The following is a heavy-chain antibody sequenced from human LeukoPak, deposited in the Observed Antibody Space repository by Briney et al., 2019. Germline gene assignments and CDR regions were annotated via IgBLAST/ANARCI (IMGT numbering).Heavy chain of an antibody. J-gene: IGHJ3*02. CDR1: GYTFTGYY. V-gene: IGHV1-2*02. Sequence: ASVKVSCKAPGYTFTGYYMHWVRQAPGQGLEWMGWINPNSGGTNYAQKFQGRVTVTRDASISTAYMELSRLRSDDTAVYYCARDLSSWYAFDIWGQGTMVTVSS. CDR2: INPNSGGT. CDR3: ARDLSSWYAFDI. D-gene: IGHD6-13*01.